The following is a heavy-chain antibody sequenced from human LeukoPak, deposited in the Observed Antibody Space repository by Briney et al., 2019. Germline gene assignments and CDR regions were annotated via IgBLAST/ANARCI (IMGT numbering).Heavy chain of an antibody. V-gene: IGHV3-21*04. CDR3: AKATGTLGN. D-gene: IGHD1-1*01. J-gene: IGHJ4*02. Sequence: GGSLRLSCAASGFTFSSYSMNWVRQAPGKGLEWVSSISSSSSYIYYADSVKGRFTISRDNSKDTLYLQMNSLTAEDTAIYYCAKATGTLGNWGQGTLVTVSS. CDR1: GFTFSSYS. CDR2: ISSSSSYI.